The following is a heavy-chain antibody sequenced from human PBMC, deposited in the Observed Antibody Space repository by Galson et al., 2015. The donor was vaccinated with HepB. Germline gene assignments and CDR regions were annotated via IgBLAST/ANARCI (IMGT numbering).Heavy chain of an antibody. V-gene: IGHV3-48*01. D-gene: IGHD3-10*01. CDR1: GFIFSTYS. J-gene: IGHJ4*02. CDR2: ISSNSGTT. CDR3: VRGPVSHYGSGRNYFDY. Sequence: SLRLSCAASGFIFSTYSMNWVRQTPEKGLEWISYISSNSGTTNYAGSVQGRFTISRDNANNSLYLHMDSLRAEDTAVYYCVRGPVSHYGSGRNYFDYWGQGTLVTVSS.